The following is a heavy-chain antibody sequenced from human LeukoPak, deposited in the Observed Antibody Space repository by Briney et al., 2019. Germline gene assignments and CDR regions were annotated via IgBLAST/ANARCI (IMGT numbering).Heavy chain of an antibody. D-gene: IGHD3-22*01. CDR1: GGSFSGYY. CDR2: MNPSGST. V-gene: IGHV4-34*01. J-gene: IGHJ6*02. CDR3: ARGRIAKIVVVHSFSYGMDV. Sequence: SGTLSLTCAVYGGSFSGYYWPWVRHTPEKGLEWIGEMNPSGSTNYNPSLKSRVTISVDTSKNQFSLKLSSVTAADTAVDYCARGRIAKIVVVHSFSYGMDVWGQGTTVAVSS.